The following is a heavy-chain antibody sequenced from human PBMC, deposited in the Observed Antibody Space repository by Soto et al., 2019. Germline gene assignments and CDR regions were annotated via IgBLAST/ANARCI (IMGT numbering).Heavy chain of an antibody. J-gene: IGHJ6*02. CDR3: ASSYSNYALIDYYYYGMDV. Sequence: ASVKVSCKASGYTFTSYAMHWVRQAPGQRLEWMGWINAGNGNTKYSQKFQGRVTITRDTSASTAYMELSSLRSEDTAVYYCASSYSNYALIDYYYYGMDVWGQGTTVTSP. CDR2: INAGNGNT. CDR1: GYTFTSYA. V-gene: IGHV1-3*01. D-gene: IGHD4-4*01.